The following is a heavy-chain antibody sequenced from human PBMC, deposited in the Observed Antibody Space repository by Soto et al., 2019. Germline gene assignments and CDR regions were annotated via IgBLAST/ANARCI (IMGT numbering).Heavy chain of an antibody. J-gene: IGHJ6*02. D-gene: IGHD3-9*01. CDR3: ARGLVIRPYYYHGMDV. CDR1: GGSISSGDYF. V-gene: IGHV4-30-4*01. Sequence: QVQLQESGPGLVKPSQTLSLTCTVSGGSISSGDYFWSWIHQSPGKGLEWIGYISSIGSTYYNPSLKSRVSVSRDTSKNQFSLKLSSVTTTDTAGYYCARGLVIRPYYYHGMDVWGQGTTVTVSS. CDR2: ISSIGST.